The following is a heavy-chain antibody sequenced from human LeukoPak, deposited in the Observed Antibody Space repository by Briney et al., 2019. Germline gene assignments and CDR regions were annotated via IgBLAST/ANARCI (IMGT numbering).Heavy chain of an antibody. V-gene: IGHV3-23*01. Sequence: PGGSLRLSCEGSGFTFSNYAMSWVRQAPGKGPEWVSDISASGSKTHYADSVKGRFIISRDSSKNMVFLQMNSVRAEDTDLYYGAKDPDGDWVGGFDMWGQGTMVTVSS. D-gene: IGHD2-21*01. J-gene: IGHJ3*02. CDR3: AKDPDGDWVGGFDM. CDR2: ISASGSKT. CDR1: GFTFSNYA.